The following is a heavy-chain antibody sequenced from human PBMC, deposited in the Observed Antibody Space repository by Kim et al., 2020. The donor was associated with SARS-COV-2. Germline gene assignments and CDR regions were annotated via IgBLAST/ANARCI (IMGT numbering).Heavy chain of an antibody. V-gene: IGHV1-3*01. Sequence: ASVKVSCKASGYTFKTYPIHWLRQAPGQTLEWMGWVNAANDQTKYSQKFQGRITISRDTSAKTAYMELRSLTTKDTAFYYCVRDMNPTVYDYWGQGTLVTVSS. J-gene: IGHJ4*02. CDR3: VRDMNPTVYDY. CDR1: GYTFKTYP. CDR2: VNAANDQT. D-gene: IGHD3-16*01.